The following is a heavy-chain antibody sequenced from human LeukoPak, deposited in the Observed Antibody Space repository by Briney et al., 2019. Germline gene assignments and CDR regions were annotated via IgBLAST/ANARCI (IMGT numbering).Heavy chain of an antibody. D-gene: IGHD5-18*01. V-gene: IGHV3-7*01. J-gene: IGHJ5*02. CDR2: IKQDGSEK. CDR3: ARGASGIQLWFFDP. Sequence: GGSLRLPCAASGFTFSSYWMSWVRQAPGKGLEWVANIKQDGSEKYYMDSVKGRFTISRDNAKNSLFLQMNSLRAEDTAVYYCARGASGIQLWFFDPWGQGTLVTVSS. CDR1: GFTFSSYW.